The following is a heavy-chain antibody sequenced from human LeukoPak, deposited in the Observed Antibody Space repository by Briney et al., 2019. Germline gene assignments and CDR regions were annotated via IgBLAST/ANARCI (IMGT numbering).Heavy chain of an antibody. CDR1: GYTFTGYF. D-gene: IGHD6-19*01. CDR2: INPNTGGT. J-gene: IGHJ4*02. Sequence: ASVKVSCKASGYTFTGYFVHWVRQAPGQGLQWMGWINPNTGGTNYAQKFQGRVTMTRDTSISTAYMELRSLRSDDTAVYYCARDMYSSGRVPFDYWGQGTLVTVSS. CDR3: ARDMYSSGRVPFDY. V-gene: IGHV1-2*02.